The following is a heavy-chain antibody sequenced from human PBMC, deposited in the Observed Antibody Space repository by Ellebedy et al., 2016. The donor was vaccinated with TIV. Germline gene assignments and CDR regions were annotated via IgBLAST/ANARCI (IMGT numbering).Heavy chain of an antibody. D-gene: IGHD1-26*01. J-gene: IGHJ3*02. V-gene: IGHV1-18*04. CDR1: GYTLISYG. CDR2: ISVYNGKT. CDR3: AREARRRGIVGANDAFDI. Sequence: ASVKVSCKASGYTLISYGISWVRQAPGQGLEWMGWISVYNGKTDYAQKLQGRVTMTTDTSTSTAHMELRSRRSDDTAVYYCAREARRRGIVGANDAFDIWGQGTMVTVSS.